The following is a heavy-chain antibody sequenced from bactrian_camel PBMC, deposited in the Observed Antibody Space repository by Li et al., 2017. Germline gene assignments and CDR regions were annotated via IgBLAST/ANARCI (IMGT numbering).Heavy chain of an antibody. J-gene: IGHJ4*01. D-gene: IGHD6*01. CDR3: ALAPLGGVIQGGSWFDADEFRY. CDR2: ITSDGTT. Sequence: LVESGGGSVQAGGSLRLSCTASEAIHGDFCMGWFRQAPGKERELVGSITSDGTTTYTDSVKGRFTISQDKASNTVYLQMNSLKPEDTALYYCALAPLGGVIQGGSWFDADEFRYWGQGTQVTVS. CDR1: EAIHGDFC. V-gene: IGHV3S53*01.